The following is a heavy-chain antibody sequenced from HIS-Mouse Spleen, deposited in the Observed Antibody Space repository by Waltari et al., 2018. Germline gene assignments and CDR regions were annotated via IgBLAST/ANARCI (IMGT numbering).Heavy chain of an antibody. CDR2: IYYSGST. CDR3: ARNPYYDFWSGYSDNWFDP. CDR1: GGSISSGGYY. Sequence: QVQLQESGPGLVKPSQTLSLTCTVSGGSISSGGYYWSWIRQHPGKGLEWIGYIYYSGSTYYNPSLKSRVTISVETSKNQFSLKLSSVTAADTAVYYCARNPYYDFWSGYSDNWFDPWGQGTLVTVSS. V-gene: IGHV4-31*03. J-gene: IGHJ5*02. D-gene: IGHD3-3*01.